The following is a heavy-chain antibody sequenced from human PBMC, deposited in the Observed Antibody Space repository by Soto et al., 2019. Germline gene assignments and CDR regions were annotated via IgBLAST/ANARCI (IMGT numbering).Heavy chain of an antibody. CDR3: ARGSIFGVVLYYYYYYGMDV. Sequence: GSLRLSCAASGFTFSSYAMSWVRQAPGKGLEWVSAISGSGGSTYYADSVKGRFTISRDNSKNTLYLQMNSLRAEDTAVYYCARGSIFGVVLYYYYYYGMDVWGQGTTVTVSS. CDR1: GFTFSSYA. D-gene: IGHD3-3*01. J-gene: IGHJ6*02. CDR2: ISGSGGST. V-gene: IGHV3-23*01.